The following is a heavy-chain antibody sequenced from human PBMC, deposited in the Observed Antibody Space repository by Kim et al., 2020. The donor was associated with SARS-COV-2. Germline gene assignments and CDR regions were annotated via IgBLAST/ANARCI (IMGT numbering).Heavy chain of an antibody. CDR2: IIPILGIA. J-gene: IGHJ4*02. V-gene: IGHV1-69*04. D-gene: IGHD3-22*01. CDR3: ARLVYDSSGYRD. CDR1: GGTFSSYA. Sequence: SVKVSCKASGGTFSSYAISWVRQAPGQGLEWMGRIIPILGIANYAQKFQGRVTMTADKSTSTAYMELSSLRSEDTAVYYCARLVYDSSGYRDWGQGTLVTVSS.